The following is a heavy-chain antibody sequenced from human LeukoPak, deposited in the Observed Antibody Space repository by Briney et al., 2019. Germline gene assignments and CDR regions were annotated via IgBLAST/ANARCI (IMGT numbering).Heavy chain of an antibody. V-gene: IGHV3-53*01. CDR1: GFTVSSNY. J-gene: IGHJ1*01. D-gene: IGHD6-19*01. CDR3: AKASWVSSTDAVR. Sequence: GGSLRLSCAASGFTVSSNYMSWVRQAPGKGLEWVSVIYSGGSTYYADSVKGRFTISRDNSKNTLYLQMNSLRAEDTAIYYCAKASWVSSTDAVRWGQGTLVTVSS. CDR2: IYSGGST.